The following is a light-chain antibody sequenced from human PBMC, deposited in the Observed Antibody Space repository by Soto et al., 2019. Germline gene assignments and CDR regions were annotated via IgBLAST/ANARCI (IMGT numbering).Light chain of an antibody. CDR3: QQSYSTLLT. V-gene: IGKV1-39*01. J-gene: IGKJ4*01. Sequence: DIPMTQSPSSLSASVGDRVTITCRASQSISSYLNWYQQKPGKAPKLLIYAASSLQSGVPSRFSGSGSGTEFTLTISSLQPEDFATYYCQQSYSTLLTFGGGTKVEIK. CDR1: QSISSY. CDR2: AAS.